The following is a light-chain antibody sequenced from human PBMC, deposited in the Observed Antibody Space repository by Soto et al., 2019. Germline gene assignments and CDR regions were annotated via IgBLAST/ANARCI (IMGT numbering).Light chain of an antibody. CDR2: GAS. CDR3: QQYVTSPWA. Sequence: EIVLTQSPGTLSLSPGERATLSCRASQSVSSSFLAWYQQKPGQAPRLLIYGASNRATGIPDRFSGSGSGTDFTLTISRLEPKAFAVYYCQQYVTSPWAFGQGTKVAIE. J-gene: IGKJ1*01. V-gene: IGKV3-20*01. CDR1: QSVSSSF.